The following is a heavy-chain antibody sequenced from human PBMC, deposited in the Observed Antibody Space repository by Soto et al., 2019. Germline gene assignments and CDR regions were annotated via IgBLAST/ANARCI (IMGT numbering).Heavy chain of an antibody. CDR3: ARGEGKYYDSSGYMYYFDY. V-gene: IGHV1-46*01. Sequence: ASVKVSCKASGYTFTSYYMHWVRQAPGQGLEWMGIINPSGGSTSYAQKFQGRVTMTRDTSTSTVYMELSSLRSEDTAVYYCARGEGKYYDSSGYMYYFDYWGQGTLVGVSS. CDR2: INPSGGST. J-gene: IGHJ4*02. CDR1: GYTFTSYY. D-gene: IGHD3-22*01.